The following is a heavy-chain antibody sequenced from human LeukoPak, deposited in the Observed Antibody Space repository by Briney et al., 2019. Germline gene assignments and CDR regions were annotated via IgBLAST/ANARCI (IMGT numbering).Heavy chain of an antibody. Sequence: SGGSLRLSCAASGFTFSTYWMHWVRQAPGKGLVWLSRISSDGSSTNYADSVKGRFTISRDNAKNTLYLQMNSLRAEDTAVYYCARDYGEGGYYFGYWGQGTLVTVSS. J-gene: IGHJ4*02. D-gene: IGHD4-17*01. V-gene: IGHV3-74*01. CDR2: ISSDGSST. CDR3: ARDYGEGGYYFGY. CDR1: GFTFSTYW.